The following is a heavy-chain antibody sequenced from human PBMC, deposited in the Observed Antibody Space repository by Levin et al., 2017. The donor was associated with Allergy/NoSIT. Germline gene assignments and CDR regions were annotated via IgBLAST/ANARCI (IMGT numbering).Heavy chain of an antibody. D-gene: IGHD6-19*01. V-gene: IGHV3-21*01. CDR3: ARSSGGSGWYAVEYFQH. J-gene: IGHJ1*01. Sequence: GESLKISCAASGFTFSSYNMNWVRQAPGKGLEWVSSISSSSSYIYYADSVKGRFTISRDNAKNSLYLQMNSLRAEDTAVYYCARSSGGSGWYAVEYFQHWGQGTLVTVSS. CDR2: ISSSSSYI. CDR1: GFTFSSYN.